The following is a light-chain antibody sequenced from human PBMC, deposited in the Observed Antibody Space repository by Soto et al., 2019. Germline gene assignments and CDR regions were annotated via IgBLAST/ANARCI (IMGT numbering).Light chain of an antibody. V-gene: IGKV1-39*01. J-gene: IGKJ1*01. CDR2: DAS. CDR1: QRISTY. CDR3: QQSYSTPRT. Sequence: DIQMTQSPSSLSASVGGRVTITCRASQRISTYLNWYQQKPGKAPKFLIYDASNLQSGVPSRFSGGGSGTDFTLTISSLQPEDFATYYCQQSYSTPRTFGQGTKVDIK.